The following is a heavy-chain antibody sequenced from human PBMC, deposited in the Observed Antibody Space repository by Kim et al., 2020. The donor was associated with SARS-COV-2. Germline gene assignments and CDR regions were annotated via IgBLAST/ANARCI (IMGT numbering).Heavy chain of an antibody. CDR3: ARILGYCSSTSCYIRYYYYGMDV. CDR2: INTNTGNP. D-gene: IGHD2-2*02. J-gene: IGHJ6*02. Sequence: ASVKVSCKASGYTFTSYAMNWVRQAPGQGLEWMGWINTNTGNPTYAQGFTGRFVFSLDTSVSTAYLQISSLKAEDTAVYYCARILGYCSSTSCYIRYYYYGMDVWGQGTTVTVSS. V-gene: IGHV7-4-1*02. CDR1: GYTFTSYA.